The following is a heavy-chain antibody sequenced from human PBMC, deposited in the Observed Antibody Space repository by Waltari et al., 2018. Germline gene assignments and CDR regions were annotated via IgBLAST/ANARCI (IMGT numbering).Heavy chain of an antibody. CDR3: ARAGGGASYPAY. J-gene: IGHJ4*02. V-gene: IGHV1-46*01. D-gene: IGHD1-26*01. Sequence: QVQLVQSGAEVRTPGASVRVSCKATGYTFSNYYHHWIRQAPGQGPEWVAMIHPSGGGTVYAPKFQDRITVTRDTSTSTVYMELRSLRPEDTAVYYCARAGGGASYPAYWGLGTLVSV. CDR2: IHPSGGGT. CDR1: GYTFSNYY.